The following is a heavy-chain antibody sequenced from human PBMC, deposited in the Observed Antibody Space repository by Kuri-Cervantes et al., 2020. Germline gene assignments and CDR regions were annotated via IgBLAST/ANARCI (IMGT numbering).Heavy chain of an antibody. V-gene: IGHV3-49*03. CDR2: IRSKAYGGTT. CDR3: ARDLRIAARSWRGHPYDY. Sequence: GESLKISCTASGFTFGDYAMSWFRQAPGKGLEWVGFIRSKAYGGTTEYAASVKGRFTISRDDSKSIAYLQMNSLRAEDTAVYYCARDLRIAARSWRGHPYDYWGQGTLVTVSS. CDR1: GFTFGDYA. D-gene: IGHD6-6*01. J-gene: IGHJ4*02.